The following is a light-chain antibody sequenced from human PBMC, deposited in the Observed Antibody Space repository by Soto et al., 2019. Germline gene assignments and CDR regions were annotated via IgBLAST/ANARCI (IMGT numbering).Light chain of an antibody. J-gene: IGLJ3*02. V-gene: IGLV2-11*01. CDR1: SSDVGGYNY. CDR3: VTWDTSLRTGV. CDR2: DVS. Sequence: QSALTQPRSVSGSPGQSVTISCTGTSSDVGGYNYVSWYQQHPGKAPKLMIYDVSKRPSGVPDRFSGSNSGNTASLTISGLQAEDEADYFCVTWDTSLRTGVIGGGTKLTVL.